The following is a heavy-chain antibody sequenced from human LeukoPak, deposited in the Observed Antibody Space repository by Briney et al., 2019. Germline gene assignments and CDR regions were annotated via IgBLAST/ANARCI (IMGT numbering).Heavy chain of an antibody. J-gene: IGHJ2*01. Sequence: GRCLCLSCAVSGVTPSSYAMSWARGAPGKGGEWGSGISSSGSGGNTYYADSVKARFTMSRDSSKNTMLLHMNTLRAEDTAIYYCAKDRTVGAYYWYFDLWGRGTLVTVSS. CDR1: GVTPSSYA. V-gene: IGHV3-23*01. CDR3: AKDRTVGAYYWYFDL. D-gene: IGHD1-26*01. CDR2: ISSSGSGGNT.